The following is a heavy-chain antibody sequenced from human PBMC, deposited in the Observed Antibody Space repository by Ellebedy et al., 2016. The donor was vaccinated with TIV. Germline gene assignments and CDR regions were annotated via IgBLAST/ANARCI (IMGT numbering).Heavy chain of an antibody. CDR1: GFTFSSYA. Sequence: GESLKISCAASGFTFSSYAMNWVRQAPGKGLEWVSTISGSGGSTYYADSVKGRFTISRDNSRNTVSLQMNSLGVEDTAVYFCAKRSSEGAVADTWGQGTLVTVSS. CDR3: AKRSSEGAVADT. J-gene: IGHJ1*01. CDR2: ISGSGGST. D-gene: IGHD6-19*01. V-gene: IGHV3-23*01.